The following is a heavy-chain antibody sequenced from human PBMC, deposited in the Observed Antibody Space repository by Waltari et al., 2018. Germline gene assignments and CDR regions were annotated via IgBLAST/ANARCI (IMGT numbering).Heavy chain of an antibody. CDR3: ARDREASMASFYYYGLDV. CDR2: INPYIGAT. J-gene: IGHJ6*02. D-gene: IGHD3-10*01. CDR1: GYTFTAYS. Sequence: QVQLVQSWAEAKKLGASVKVSCLAPGYTFTAYSVHWSRQAPGPGLEWMGWINPYIGATNSAQKFQGRVTMTRDTSVSTAYMELRSLRSDDTAVYYCARDREASMASFYYYGLDVWGLGTTVIVSS. V-gene: IGHV1-2*02.